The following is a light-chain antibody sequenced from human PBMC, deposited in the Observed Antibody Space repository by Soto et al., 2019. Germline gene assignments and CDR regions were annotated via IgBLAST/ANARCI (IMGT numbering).Light chain of an antibody. Sequence: QSVLTQPASVSWSPGQSITISCTGTSSDVGRYNLVSWYQQHPGKASKLMIYEGSKRPSGVSNRFSGSKSGNTASLTISGLQAEDEADYYCCSYAGSSTYVFGTGTKVTVL. CDR2: EGS. CDR3: CSYAGSSTYV. CDR1: SSDVGRYNL. V-gene: IGLV2-23*01. J-gene: IGLJ1*01.